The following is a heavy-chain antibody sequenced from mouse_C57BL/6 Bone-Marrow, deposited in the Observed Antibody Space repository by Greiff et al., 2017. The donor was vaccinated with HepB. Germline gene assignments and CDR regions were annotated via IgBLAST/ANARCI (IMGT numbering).Heavy chain of an antibody. CDR2: IDPSDSYT. Sequence: VQLQQPGAELVMPGASVKLSCKDSGYTFTSYWMHWVKQRPGQGLEWIGEIDPSDSYTNYNQKFKGKSTLTVDKSSSTAYMQLSSLTSEDSAVYYCASYYLDFDVWGTGTTVTVSS. CDR3: ASYYLDFDV. J-gene: IGHJ1*03. V-gene: IGHV1-69*01. CDR1: GYTFTSYW. D-gene: IGHD1-1*01.